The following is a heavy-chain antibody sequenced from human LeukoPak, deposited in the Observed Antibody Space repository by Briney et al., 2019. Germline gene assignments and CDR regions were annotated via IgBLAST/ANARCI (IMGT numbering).Heavy chain of an antibody. D-gene: IGHD3-3*01. CDR3: AGPRFYYDFWSGYY. Sequence: GGSLRLSCAASGFTFSSYAMSWVRQAPGKGLEWVSAISGSGGSTYYADSVKGRFTISRDNSKNTLYLQMNSLRAEDTAVYYCAGPRFYYDFWSGYYWGQGTLVTVSS. CDR2: ISGSGGST. CDR1: GFTFSSYA. J-gene: IGHJ4*02. V-gene: IGHV3-23*01.